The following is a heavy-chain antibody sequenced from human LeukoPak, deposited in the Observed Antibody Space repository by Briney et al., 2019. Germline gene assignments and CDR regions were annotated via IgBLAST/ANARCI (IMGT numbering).Heavy chain of an antibody. J-gene: IGHJ4*02. D-gene: IGHD6-19*01. V-gene: IGHV3-53*01. Sequence: GGSLRLSCAASGLIVSNSYMTWVRQAPGKGLEWVSIIYSGGRTFYADSVKGRFTLSRDNSKNTLYLQMNSLRAEDTAVYYCARGPSGNLHFDYWGQGTLVTVSS. CDR3: ARGPSGNLHFDY. CDR1: GLIVSNSY. CDR2: IYSGGRT.